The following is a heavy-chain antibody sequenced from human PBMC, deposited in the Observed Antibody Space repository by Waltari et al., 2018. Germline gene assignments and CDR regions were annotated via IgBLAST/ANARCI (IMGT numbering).Heavy chain of an antibody. CDR2: IYTSGST. J-gene: IGHJ3*02. CDR1: GGPISSYY. CDR3: AGTTVTTEDDAFDI. Sequence: QVQLQESGPGLVKPSETLSLTCTVSGGPISSYYSSWIRQPAGKGLEWIGRIYTSGSTNYNPSLKSRVTMSVDTSKNQFSLKLSSVTAADTAVYYCAGTTVTTEDDAFDIWGQGTMVTVSS. V-gene: IGHV4-4*07. D-gene: IGHD4-17*01.